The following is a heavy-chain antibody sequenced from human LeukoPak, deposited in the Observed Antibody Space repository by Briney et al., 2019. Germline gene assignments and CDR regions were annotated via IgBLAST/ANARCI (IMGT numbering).Heavy chain of an antibody. D-gene: IGHD3-16*02. J-gene: IGHJ4*02. V-gene: IGHV4-61*01. CDR1: GGSVSSGSYY. Sequence: PSETLSLTCTVSGGSVSSGSYYWSWIRQPPGKGLEWIGYIYYSGSTNYNPSLKSRVTISVDTSKNQFSLKLSSVTAADTAVYYCAGDPPGGVIAHFDYWGQGTLVTVSS. CDR2: IYYSGST. CDR3: AGDPPGGVIAHFDY.